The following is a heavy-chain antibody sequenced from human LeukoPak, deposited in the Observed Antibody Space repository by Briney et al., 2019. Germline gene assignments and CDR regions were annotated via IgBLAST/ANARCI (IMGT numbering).Heavy chain of an antibody. CDR1: GGSISSYY. D-gene: IGHD3-3*01. CDR2: IYYSGST. J-gene: IGHJ5*02. Sequence: SETLSLTCTVSGGSISSYYWSWIRQPPGKGLVWIGHIYYSGSTNYNPSLKSRVTISVDTSKNQFSLKLSSVTAADTAVYYCARDSRTTIFGVVSWWFDPWGQGTLVTVSS. V-gene: IGHV4-59*01. CDR3: ARDSRTTIFGVVSWWFDP.